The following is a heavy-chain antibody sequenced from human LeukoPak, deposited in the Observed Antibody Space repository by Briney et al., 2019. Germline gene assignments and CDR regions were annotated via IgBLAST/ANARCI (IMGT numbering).Heavy chain of an antibody. D-gene: IGHD1-26*01. V-gene: IGHV3-23*01. CDR2: ISSSGGNT. Sequence: GGSLRLSCAASGFTFSNYAMRWVRQAPGKGLEWVSLISSSGGNTYYADSVKGRFTISRDNSKNTVSLQMKSLRAEDTAVYYCAKDVRVGGGGMDVWGQGTPVAVSS. CDR1: GFTFSNYA. J-gene: IGHJ6*02. CDR3: AKDVRVGGGGMDV.